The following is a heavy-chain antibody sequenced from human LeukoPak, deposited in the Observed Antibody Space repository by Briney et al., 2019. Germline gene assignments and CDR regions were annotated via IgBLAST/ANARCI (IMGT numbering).Heavy chain of an antibody. CDR2: IYHSGST. V-gene: IGHV4-38-2*02. CDR1: GYSISSGYY. D-gene: IGHD3-10*01. Sequence: PETLSLTCTVSGYSISSGYYWGWIRQPPGKGLEWIGSIYHSGSTYYNPSLKSRVTISVDTSKNQFSLKLSSVTAADTAVYYCARGLTMVRGDAFDIWGQGTMVTVSS. J-gene: IGHJ3*02. CDR3: ARGLTMVRGDAFDI.